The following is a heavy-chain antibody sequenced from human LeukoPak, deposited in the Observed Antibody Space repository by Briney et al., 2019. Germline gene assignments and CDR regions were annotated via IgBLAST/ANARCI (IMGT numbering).Heavy chain of an antibody. Sequence: GGSLRLSCAASGFTFSSYTMHWVRQAPGKRLEGVAVISYDGSNKYYGDSVKGRFTTSRDNSKNTLYPQMNSLRTEDTAVYYCARDNPTFGGGDYWGQGTLVTVSS. D-gene: IGHD3-16*01. CDR1: GFTFSSYT. CDR3: ARDNPTFGGGDY. CDR2: ISYDGSNK. J-gene: IGHJ4*02. V-gene: IGHV3-30-3*01.